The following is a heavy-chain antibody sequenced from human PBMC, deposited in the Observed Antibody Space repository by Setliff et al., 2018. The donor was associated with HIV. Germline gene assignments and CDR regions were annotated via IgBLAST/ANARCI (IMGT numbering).Heavy chain of an antibody. CDR1: GGSVIYTSYY. Sequence: SLTCTVSGGSVIYTSYYWGWIRQPPGKGLEWIGSIYYSGSVYYNPSLKSRVTISVDTTKNQFSLKVKSVTAADTAVYYCAKSIVGGTTHAFDLWGQGTMVTVSS. V-gene: IGHV4-39*07. CDR3: AKSIVGGTTHAFDL. CDR2: IYYSGSV. D-gene: IGHD1-26*01. J-gene: IGHJ3*01.